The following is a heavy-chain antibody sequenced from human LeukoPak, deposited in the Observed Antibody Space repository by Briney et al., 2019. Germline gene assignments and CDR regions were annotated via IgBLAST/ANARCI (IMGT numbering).Heavy chain of an antibody. CDR2: IKQDGSEK. D-gene: IGHD6-13*01. V-gene: IGHV3-7*01. Sequence: PGGSLRLSCAASGFTFSSYWMSWVRQAPGKGLEWVANIKQDGSEKYYVDSVKGRFTISRDNAKNSLYLQMNSLRAEDTAVYYCARDHRIAAAGTFDYWGQGTLVTVSS. CDR3: ARDHRIAAAGTFDY. J-gene: IGHJ4*02. CDR1: GFTFSSYW.